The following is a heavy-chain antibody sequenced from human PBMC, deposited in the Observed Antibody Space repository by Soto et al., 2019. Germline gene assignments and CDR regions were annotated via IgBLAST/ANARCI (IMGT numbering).Heavy chain of an antibody. J-gene: IGHJ6*02. CDR2: INAGNGNT. CDR1: RYTFPSYA. Sequence: ASVKASCKAPRYTFPSYAMPWVRQAPGQRLEWMGWINAGNGNTKHSQKFQGRVTITRDTSASTAYMELSSLRSEDTAVYYCARAAHSTWDVWGQGTTVTVSS. CDR3: ARAAHSTWDV. V-gene: IGHV1-3*01.